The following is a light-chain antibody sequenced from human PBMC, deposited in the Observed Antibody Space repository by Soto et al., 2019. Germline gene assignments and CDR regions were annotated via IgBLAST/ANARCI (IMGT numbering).Light chain of an antibody. CDR2: EVT. J-gene: IGLJ1*01. V-gene: IGLV2-8*01. CDR1: SSDVGGYKY. Sequence: QSALTQPPSAAGSPGQSVTISCTGTSSDVGGYKYVSWYQQHPGNAPRLIIYEVTKRPSGVPDRFSGSKSGNTASLTVSGLQAEDEADYYCSSYAGLNTLYVFGTGTKVTVL. CDR3: SSYAGLNTLYV.